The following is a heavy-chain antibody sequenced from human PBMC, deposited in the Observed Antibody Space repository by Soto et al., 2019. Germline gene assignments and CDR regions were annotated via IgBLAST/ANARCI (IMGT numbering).Heavy chain of an antibody. J-gene: IGHJ6*02. CDR1: GGTFSSYA. D-gene: IGHD6-19*01. CDR3: ARDMLAVAAPYDYYYYGMDV. Sequence: SVKVSCKASGGTFSSYAISWVRQAPGQGLEWMGGIIPIFGTANYAQKFQGGVTITADESTSTAYMELSSLRSEDTAVYYCARDMLAVAAPYDYYYYGMDVWGQGTTVTVSS. V-gene: IGHV1-69*13. CDR2: IIPIFGTA.